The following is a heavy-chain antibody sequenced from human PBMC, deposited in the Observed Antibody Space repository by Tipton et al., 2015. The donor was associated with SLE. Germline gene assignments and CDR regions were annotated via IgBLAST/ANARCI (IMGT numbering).Heavy chain of an antibody. V-gene: IGHV1-8*01. CDR3: ARGPYNWKLGDY. CDR2: MHPNSGNT. CDR1: GYTFTSYD. Sequence: QSGAEVKKPGASVKVSCKASGYTFTSYDVNWVRQATGQGLEWMGWMHPNSGNTGYAQKFQGRVTMTRNTSISTAYMELSSLRSEDTAVYYCARGPYNWKLGDYWGQGTLVTVSS. J-gene: IGHJ4*02. D-gene: IGHD1-20*01.